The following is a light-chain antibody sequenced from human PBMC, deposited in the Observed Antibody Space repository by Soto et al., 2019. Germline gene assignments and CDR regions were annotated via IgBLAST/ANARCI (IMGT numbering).Light chain of an antibody. J-gene: IGKJ1*01. Sequence: EIVLTQSPATLSLSPGERATLSCRASQSVSSYLAWYQQKPGQAPRLLIYDASNRATAITARFSGSGSGTDDTLTISSLEPEDFAVYYWQQRSNWPPWTFGQGTKVEIK. CDR3: QQRSNWPPWT. CDR1: QSVSSY. V-gene: IGKV3-11*01. CDR2: DAS.